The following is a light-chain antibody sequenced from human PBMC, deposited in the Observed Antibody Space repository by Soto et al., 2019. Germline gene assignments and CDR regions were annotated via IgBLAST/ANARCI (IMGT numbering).Light chain of an antibody. CDR1: QSISNSY. CDR2: GAS. CDR3: QQYNNSPFA. V-gene: IGKV3-20*01. J-gene: IGKJ3*01. Sequence: EIVLTQSPCTLSLSPGERATLSCRASQSISNSYLAWYQQKPGQAPRLLIYGASSRATGIPDRFSGSGSGTAFTPTISRLEPEDFAVYYCQQYNNSPFAFGPGTKVDIK.